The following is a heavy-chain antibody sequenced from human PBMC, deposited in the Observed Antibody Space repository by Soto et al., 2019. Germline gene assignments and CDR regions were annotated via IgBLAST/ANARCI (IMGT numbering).Heavy chain of an antibody. CDR1: GGSISSGGYY. Sequence: QVQLQESGPGLVKPSQTLSLTCTVSGGSISSGGYYWSWIRQHPGKGLEWIGYIYYSGSTYYNPSLKSRVTISVDTSKNQFSLKLSSVTAADTAVYYCAGSVVVVAANLLGYYYYMDVWGKGTTVTVSS. D-gene: IGHD2-15*01. V-gene: IGHV4-31*03. CDR3: AGSVVVVAANLLGYYYYMDV. CDR2: IYYSGST. J-gene: IGHJ6*03.